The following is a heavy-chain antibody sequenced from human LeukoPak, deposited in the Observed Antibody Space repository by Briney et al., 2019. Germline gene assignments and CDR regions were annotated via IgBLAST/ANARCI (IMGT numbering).Heavy chain of an antibody. D-gene: IGHD6-19*01. J-gene: IGHJ6*02. CDR1: GFTFSDYY. CDR3: ARDSSGWYDPFSYYYYGMDV. Sequence: GGSLRLSCAASGFTFSDYYMSWIRQAPGKGLEWVSYISSSGSTIYYADSVKGRFTISRDNAKNSLYLQMNSLRAEDTAVYYCARDSSGWYDPFSYYYYGMDVWGQGTTVTVSS. V-gene: IGHV3-11*01. CDR2: ISSSGSTI.